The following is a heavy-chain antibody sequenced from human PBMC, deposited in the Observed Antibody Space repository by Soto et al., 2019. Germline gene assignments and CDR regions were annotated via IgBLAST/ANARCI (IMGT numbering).Heavy chain of an antibody. V-gene: IGHV3-73*01. CDR3: ARDNAWFGENGYYYYYGMDV. CDR2: IRNKANNYAT. Sequence: GGSLRLSCAASGFTFSDSAMHWVRQASGKGLEWIGRIRNKANNYATAYAASVNGRFTISRDDSKNTAYLQMNSLKIEDTAVYYCARDNAWFGENGYYYYYGMDVWGQGTTVTVSS. CDR1: GFTFSDSA. J-gene: IGHJ6*02. D-gene: IGHD3-10*01.